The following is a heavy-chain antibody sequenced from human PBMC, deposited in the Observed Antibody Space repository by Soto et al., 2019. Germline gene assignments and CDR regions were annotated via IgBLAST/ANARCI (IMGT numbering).Heavy chain of an antibody. CDR3: ARDPPPLGYFSSTSCAKGWFGP. Sequence: ASVKVSCKASGYTFTSYYMHWVRQAPGQGLEWMGIINPSGGSTSYAQKFQGRVTMTRDTSTSTVYMELSSLRSEDTAVYYCARDPPPLGYFSSTSCAKGWFGPWGQGTLVTVSS. CDR2: INPSGGST. J-gene: IGHJ5*02. D-gene: IGHD2-2*01. CDR1: GYTFTSYY. V-gene: IGHV1-46*01.